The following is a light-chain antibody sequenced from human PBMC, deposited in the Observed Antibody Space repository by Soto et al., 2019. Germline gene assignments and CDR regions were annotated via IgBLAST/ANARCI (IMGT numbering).Light chain of an antibody. CDR1: QSVLYSSNNKNY. J-gene: IGKJ1*01. CDR3: QQYYRPWT. CDR2: SAS. Sequence: DIVMTQSPDSLAVSLGERATINCKSSQSVLYSSNNKNYLAWYQQKPGQPPKLLIYSASTRESGVPDRFSGSGSGTDFTLTISSLQAEDVAVYYCQQYYRPWTFGQGTKEEIK. V-gene: IGKV4-1*01.